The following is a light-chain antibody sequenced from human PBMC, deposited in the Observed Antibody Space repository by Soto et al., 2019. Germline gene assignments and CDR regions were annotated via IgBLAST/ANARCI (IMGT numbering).Light chain of an antibody. CDR2: TAS. Sequence: DIQVTQSPSSLSASVGDRVTITCRASQGIANFLAWYQQKPGKVPKLLIYTASTLQSGVPSRFSDSGSGTDFTLTISSLQPEDVATYYCQKYNSAFWTFGQGTKVEIK. V-gene: IGKV1-27*01. CDR1: QGIANF. J-gene: IGKJ1*01. CDR3: QKYNSAFWT.